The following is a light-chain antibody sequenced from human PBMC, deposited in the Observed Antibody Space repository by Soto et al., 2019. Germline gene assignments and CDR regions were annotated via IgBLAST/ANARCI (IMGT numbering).Light chain of an antibody. V-gene: IGKV3-20*01. Sequence: VLTQFPGTLSLSPGERATLSCRASQIISSTYLGWYQQKPGQAPRLLIYGASSRATGIPDRFSGSGSGTDFTLTISRLEPEDFAVYYCQQYNNWPPTFGQGTKVDIK. CDR2: GAS. CDR1: QIISSTY. CDR3: QQYNNWPPT. J-gene: IGKJ1*01.